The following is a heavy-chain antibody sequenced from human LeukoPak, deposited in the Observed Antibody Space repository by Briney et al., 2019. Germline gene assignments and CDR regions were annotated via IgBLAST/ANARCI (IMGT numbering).Heavy chain of an antibody. CDR3: ARAGKEYQFHGMDV. Sequence: EGSLRLSCVASGFSISTYDMFWVRQPTGKGLEWVSVIGTAGDTYYPDSVKDRFTISRDNVRNSLYLQMINLRAGDTAIYYCARAGKEYQFHGMDVWGQGSTVTVSS. CDR1: GFSISTYD. CDR2: IGTAGDT. J-gene: IGHJ6*02. D-gene: IGHD2-2*01. V-gene: IGHV3-13*01.